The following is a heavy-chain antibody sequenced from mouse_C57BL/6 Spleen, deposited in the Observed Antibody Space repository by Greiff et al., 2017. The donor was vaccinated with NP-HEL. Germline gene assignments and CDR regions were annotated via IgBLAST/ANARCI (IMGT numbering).Heavy chain of an antibody. CDR2: IHPNSGST. V-gene: IGHV1-64*01. J-gene: IGHJ1*03. CDR3: AREIITTVVADWYFDV. CDR1: GYTFTSYR. D-gene: IGHD1-1*01. Sequence: QVQLQQPGAELVKPGASVKLSCKASGYTFTSYRMHWVKQRPGQGLEWIGMIHPNSGSTNYNEKFKSKATLTVDKSSSTAYMQLSSLTSEDSAVYYCAREIITTVVADWYFDVWGTGTTVTVSS.